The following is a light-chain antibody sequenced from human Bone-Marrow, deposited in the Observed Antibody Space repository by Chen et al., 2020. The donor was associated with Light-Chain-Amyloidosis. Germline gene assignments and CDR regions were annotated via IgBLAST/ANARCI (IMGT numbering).Light chain of an antibody. V-gene: IGKV3-15*01. J-gene: IGKJ3*01. Sequence: EIVMTQSPATLSVSPGERATLSCRATQIINYKLAWYQHKPGQAPRLLIYGASTRATGIPARFSGSGSGTEFTLTISSMESEDVAIYYCQQYNNWPGTFGPGTKVDIK. CDR1: QIINYK. CDR3: QQYNNWPGT. CDR2: GAS.